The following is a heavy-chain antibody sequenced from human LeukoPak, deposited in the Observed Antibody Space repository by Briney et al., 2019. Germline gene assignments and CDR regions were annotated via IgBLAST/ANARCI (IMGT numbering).Heavy chain of an antibody. Sequence: GGSLRLSCAASGFTFSSYAMSWVRQAPGKGLEWVSAISGSGGSTYYADSVKGRFTISRDNSKNTLYLQMSSLRAEDTAVYYCAKASTGYCSGGSCYSFDYWGQGTLVTVSS. D-gene: IGHD2-15*01. CDR3: AKASTGYCSGGSCYSFDY. CDR1: GFTFSSYA. J-gene: IGHJ4*02. CDR2: ISGSGGST. V-gene: IGHV3-23*01.